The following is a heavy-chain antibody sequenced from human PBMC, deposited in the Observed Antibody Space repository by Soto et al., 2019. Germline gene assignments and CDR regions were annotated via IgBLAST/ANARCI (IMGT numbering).Heavy chain of an antibody. CDR1: GFTFSSYG. D-gene: IGHD6-6*01. Sequence: PGGSLRLSCAASGFTFSSYGVHWVRQAPGKGLEWVAVISYDGSNKYYADSVKGRFTISRDNSKNTLYLQMNSLRAEDTAVYYCAKESYSSSPAYYYYYGMDVWGQGTTVTVS. V-gene: IGHV3-30*18. CDR2: ISYDGSNK. J-gene: IGHJ6*02. CDR3: AKESYSSSPAYYYYYGMDV.